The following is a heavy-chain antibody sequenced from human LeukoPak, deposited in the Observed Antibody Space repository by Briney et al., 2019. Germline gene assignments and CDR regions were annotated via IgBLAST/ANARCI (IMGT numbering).Heavy chain of an antibody. Sequence: SQTLSLTYTVSGGSISSGGHYWSWIRQHPAKGLEWIGYIYYSGSAYYNPSLESRVTISIDTSKNQFSLKLTSVTAADTAVYFCARGTLRLFDYWGQGTLVTVSS. D-gene: IGHD5/OR15-5a*01. CDR3: ARGTLRLFDY. V-gene: IGHV4-31*03. CDR1: GGSISSGGHY. J-gene: IGHJ4*02. CDR2: IYYSGSA.